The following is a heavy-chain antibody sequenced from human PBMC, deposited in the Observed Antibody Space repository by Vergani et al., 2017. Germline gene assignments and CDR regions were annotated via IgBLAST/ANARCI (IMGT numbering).Heavy chain of an antibody. CDR3: ARFSGSYLGDAFDI. D-gene: IGHD1-26*01. V-gene: IGHV3-74*01. CDR2: INSDGSST. CDR1: GFTFSSYW. Sequence: EVQLVESGGGLVQPGGSLSLSCAASGFTFSSYWMHWVRQAPGKGLVWVSRINSDGSSTSYADSVKGRFTIARDNAKNTLYLQMNSLRAEDTAVYYCARFSGSYLGDAFDIWGEGKMVTVSS. J-gene: IGHJ3*02.